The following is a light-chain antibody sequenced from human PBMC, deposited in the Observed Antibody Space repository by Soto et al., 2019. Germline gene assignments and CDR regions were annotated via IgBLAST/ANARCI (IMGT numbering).Light chain of an antibody. CDR3: QQCRNWPLT. V-gene: IGKV3-15*01. J-gene: IGKJ4*01. Sequence: EIVMTQSPATLSVSPGEGATLSCKASQNVYNNLAWYQQRPGQPPRLLIYDASTRATGISARFSGSGYGTEFTLTISSLQSXXXAXYXCQQCRNWPLTFGGGTKVDIK. CDR1: QNVYNN. CDR2: DAS.